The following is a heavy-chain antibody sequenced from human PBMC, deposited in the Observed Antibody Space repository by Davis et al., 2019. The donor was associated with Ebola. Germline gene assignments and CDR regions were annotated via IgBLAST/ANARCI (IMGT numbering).Heavy chain of an antibody. CDR1: GYTFTRFE. D-gene: IGHD6-13*01. J-gene: IGHJ4*02. CDR2: INAGNGNT. CDR3: LRRIEAAGYYYFDY. V-gene: IGHV1-3*01. Sequence: AASVKVSCKASGYTFTRFEMHWVRQAPGQRLEWMGWINAGNGNTKYSQKFQGRVTITRDTSASTAYMDLSSLRSEDTAVYYCLRRIEAAGYYYFDYWGQGTLVTVSS.